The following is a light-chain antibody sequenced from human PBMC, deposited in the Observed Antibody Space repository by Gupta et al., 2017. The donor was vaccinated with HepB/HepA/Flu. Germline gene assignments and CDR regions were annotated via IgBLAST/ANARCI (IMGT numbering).Light chain of an antibody. V-gene: IGLV2-14*03. Sequence: QSALTQPASVSGSPGLSITISCTGTSSDVGGYNYVSWYQQHPGKAPKLMIYDVSNRPSGVSNRFSGSKSGNTTSLTISGLQAEDEADYYCSSYTSSSTNYVFGTGTKVTVL. J-gene: IGLJ1*01. CDR3: SSYTSSSTNYV. CDR1: SSDVGGYNY. CDR2: DVS.